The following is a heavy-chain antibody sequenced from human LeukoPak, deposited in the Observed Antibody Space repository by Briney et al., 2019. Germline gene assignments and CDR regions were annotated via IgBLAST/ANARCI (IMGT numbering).Heavy chain of an antibody. J-gene: IGHJ6*02. CDR1: GFTFSNHG. D-gene: IGHD5-18*01. CDR3: ARDPQHSMDV. Sequence: SGGSLRLSCAASGFTFSNHGIHWVRQAPGKGLEWVSAIWYDGSKRCYAVCVKGRFTISRDDSKNTVYLQMNSLRADDTAVYYCARDPQHSMDVWGQGTTVTVSS. CDR2: IWYDGSKR. V-gene: IGHV3-33*01.